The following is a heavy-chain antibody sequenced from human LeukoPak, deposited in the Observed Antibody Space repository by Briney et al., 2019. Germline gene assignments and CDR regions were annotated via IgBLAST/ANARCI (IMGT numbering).Heavy chain of an antibody. CDR3: AISRYSGTSLDY. CDR2: INSDGGTT. CDR1: GFTFSSCS. V-gene: IGHV3-74*01. Sequence: GGSLRLSCAASGFTFSSCSMNWVRQAPGKGLVWVSRINSDGGTTTYADSVKGRFTISRDNAKSTLYLQMNSLRIEDTAVYYCAISRYSGTSLDYWGQGSLVTVPS. D-gene: IGHD1-26*01. J-gene: IGHJ4*02.